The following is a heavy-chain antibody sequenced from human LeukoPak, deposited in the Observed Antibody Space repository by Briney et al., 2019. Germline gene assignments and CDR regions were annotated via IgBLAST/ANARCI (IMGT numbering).Heavy chain of an antibody. J-gene: IGHJ4*02. Sequence: GASVKVSCKASGYTFTGYYMHWVRQAPGQGLEWMGWINPESGGTNHAQKFQGRVTMTRDTSISTAYMELTSLRSDDTAVYYCARLPVIVGAWSPIDYWGQGTRVTVSS. CDR2: INPESGGT. CDR3: ARLPVIVGAWSPIDY. V-gene: IGHV1-2*02. D-gene: IGHD1-26*01. CDR1: GYTFTGYY.